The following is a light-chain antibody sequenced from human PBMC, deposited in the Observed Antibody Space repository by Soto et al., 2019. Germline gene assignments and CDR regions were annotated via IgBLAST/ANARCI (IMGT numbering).Light chain of an antibody. CDR3: ALYLGSGISV. V-gene: IGLV8-61*01. J-gene: IGLJ2*01. CDR1: SGSVSSSSH. Sequence: QTVVTQEPSFSVSPGGTVTLTCGLNSGSVSSSSHPSWYQQTPGQAPRTPIYSTNTRSSGVPDRFSGSILGNKAALTITGAQADDESDYYCALYLGSGISVFGGGTKLTVL. CDR2: STN.